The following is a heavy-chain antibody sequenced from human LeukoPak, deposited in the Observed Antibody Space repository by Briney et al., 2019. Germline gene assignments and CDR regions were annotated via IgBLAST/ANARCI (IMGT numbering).Heavy chain of an antibody. CDR3: ARGAGWSPFDY. J-gene: IGHJ4*02. CDR2: INPNSGGT. CDR1: GGTFSSYA. D-gene: IGHD6-19*01. V-gene: IGHV1-2*02. Sequence: ASVKVSCKASGGTFSSYAISWVRQAPGQGLEWMGWINPNSGGTDYAQKFQGRVTMTRDTSISTAYMELSRLRSDDTAVYYCARGAGWSPFDYWGQGTLVTVSS.